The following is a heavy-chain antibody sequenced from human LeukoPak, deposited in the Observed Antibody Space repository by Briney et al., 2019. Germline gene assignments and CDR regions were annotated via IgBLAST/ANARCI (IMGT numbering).Heavy chain of an antibody. Sequence: SESLSLTCTVSGGSIGSYYWTWIRQSAGEGPEWIGRMYSSGSTNYNPSLKSRVTTSVDTSKNQVSLRLISVTAADAAVYYCARVSSGSRYDYWGQGTLVTVSS. D-gene: IGHD2-15*01. V-gene: IGHV4-4*07. CDR1: GGSIGSYY. J-gene: IGHJ4*02. CDR2: MYSSGST. CDR3: ARVSSGSRYDY.